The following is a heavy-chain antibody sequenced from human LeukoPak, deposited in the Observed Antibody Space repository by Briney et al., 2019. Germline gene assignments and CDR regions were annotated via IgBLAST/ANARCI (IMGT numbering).Heavy chain of an antibody. CDR3: ARETPRRGETRDGYR. D-gene: IGHD5-24*01. Sequence: GGSLRLSCAASGFTFSSYSMNWVRQVPGKGLECLGNIKEDGSETYYADSVKGRFTISRDNPKNLLFLQINSLRVEDTAVYYCARETPRRGETRDGYRWGQGTLVTVSS. J-gene: IGHJ4*02. V-gene: IGHV3-7*01. CDR2: IKEDGSET. CDR1: GFTFSSYS.